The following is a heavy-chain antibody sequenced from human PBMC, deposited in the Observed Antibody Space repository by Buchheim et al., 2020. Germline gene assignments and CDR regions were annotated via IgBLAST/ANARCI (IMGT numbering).Heavy chain of an antibody. CDR2: ISDSGGNI. V-gene: IGHV3-23*01. D-gene: IGHD1-26*01. J-gene: IGHJ4*02. Sequence: EVQLLESGGGLVQPGGSLRLSCAASGFSFSSYAMGWVRQAPGKGLEWVSVISDSGGNIYYADAVKGRVTISRDNSKNTVYLQRNSLRAEDAALYYCAKGNSIVGTTKHFDNWGQGTL. CDR3: AKGNSIVGTTKHFDN. CDR1: GFSFSSYA.